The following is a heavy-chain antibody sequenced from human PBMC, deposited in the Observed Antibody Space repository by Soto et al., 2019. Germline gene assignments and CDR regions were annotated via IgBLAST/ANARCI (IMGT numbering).Heavy chain of an antibody. CDR1: GFTFSSYG. CDR2: IWYDGSNK. CDR3: ARPREPKDAFDI. J-gene: IGHJ3*02. V-gene: IGHV3-33*01. Sequence: QVQLVESGGGVVQPGRSLRLSCAASGFTFSSYGMHWVRQAPGKGLEWVAVIWYDGSNKYYADSVKGRFTISRDNSKNTLYLQMNSLRAEDTAVYYCARPREPKDAFDIWGQGTMVTVSS.